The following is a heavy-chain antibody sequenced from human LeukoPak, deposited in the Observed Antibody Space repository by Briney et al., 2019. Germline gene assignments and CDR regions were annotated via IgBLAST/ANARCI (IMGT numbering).Heavy chain of an antibody. J-gene: IGHJ4*02. CDR2: IYHSGST. Sequence: SETLSLTCTVSGYSISSGYYWGWIRQPPGKGLEWIGSIYHSGSTYYNPSLKSRVTISVDTSENQFSLKLSSVTAADTAVYYCARDYPEYYDFWSGYYWPFDYWGQGTLVTVSS. D-gene: IGHD3-3*01. CDR1: GYSISSGYY. V-gene: IGHV4-38-2*02. CDR3: ARDYPEYYDFWSGYYWPFDY.